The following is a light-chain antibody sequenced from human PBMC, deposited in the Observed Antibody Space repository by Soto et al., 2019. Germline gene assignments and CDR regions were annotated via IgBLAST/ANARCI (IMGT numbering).Light chain of an antibody. V-gene: IGKV1-5*01. J-gene: IGKJ3*01. CDR3: QQRRT. CDR2: DAS. CDR1: QTIHSF. Sequence: DIQMTQSPHPLSASVGDRVTITCRASQTIHSFLAWYQQKAGKAPKLLIYDASNLESGVPSRFSGSGSGTDFTLTISSLEPEDFAVYYCQQRRTFGPGTNVDIK.